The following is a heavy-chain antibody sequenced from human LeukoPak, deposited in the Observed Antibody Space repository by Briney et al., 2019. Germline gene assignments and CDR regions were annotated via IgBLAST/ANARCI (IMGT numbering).Heavy chain of an antibody. CDR1: GGSFSGYY. V-gene: IGHV4-34*01. CDR2: INHSGST. Sequence: PSETLSLTCAVYGGSFSGYYWSWIRQPPGKGLEWIGEINHSGSTNYNPPLKSRVTISVDTSKNQFSLKLSSVTAADTAVYYCSMDSSGYYYTASDYWGQGTLVTVSS. J-gene: IGHJ4*02. D-gene: IGHD3-22*01. CDR3: SMDSSGYYYTASDY.